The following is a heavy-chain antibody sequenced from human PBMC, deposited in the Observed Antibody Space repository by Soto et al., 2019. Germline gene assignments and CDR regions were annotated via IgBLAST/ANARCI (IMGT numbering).Heavy chain of an antibody. CDR3: ARVYYYGSGSYGMDV. CDR2: IYYSGST. CDR1: GGSVSSGSYY. Sequence: SETLSLTCTVSGGSVSSGSYYWSWIRQPPGKGLEWIGYIYYSGSTNYNPSLKSRVTISVDTSKNQFSLKLSSVTAADTAVYYCARVYYYGSGSYGMDVWGQGTTVTVPS. V-gene: IGHV4-61*01. D-gene: IGHD3-10*01. J-gene: IGHJ6*02.